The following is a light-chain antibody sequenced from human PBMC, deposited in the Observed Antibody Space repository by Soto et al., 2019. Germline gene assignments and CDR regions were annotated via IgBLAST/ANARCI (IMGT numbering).Light chain of an antibody. CDR3: QHYNSYSDA. J-gene: IGKJ1*01. CDR2: KAS. Sequence: DIQMTQSPSTLSGSVGDRVTITCRASQTISSWLAWYQQKPGKAPKLLIYKASTLKSGVPSRFSGSGSGTEFTLTISSLQPDYFATYYCQHYNSYSDAVGQGTKVDIK. CDR1: QTISSW. V-gene: IGKV1-5*03.